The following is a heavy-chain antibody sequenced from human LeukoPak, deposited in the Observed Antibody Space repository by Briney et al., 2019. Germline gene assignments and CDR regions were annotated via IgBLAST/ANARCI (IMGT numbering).Heavy chain of an antibody. D-gene: IGHD6-6*01. V-gene: IGHV3-30-3*01. J-gene: IGHJ4*02. CDR2: ISYDGSNK. Sequence: GGSLRLSCAASGFTFSSYAMHWVRQAPGKGLEWVAVISYDGSNKYYADSVKGRFTISRDNSKNTLYLQMNSLGAEDTAVYYCARVNEQQLAVDYFDYWGQGTLVTVSS. CDR1: GFTFSSYA. CDR3: ARVNEQQLAVDYFDY.